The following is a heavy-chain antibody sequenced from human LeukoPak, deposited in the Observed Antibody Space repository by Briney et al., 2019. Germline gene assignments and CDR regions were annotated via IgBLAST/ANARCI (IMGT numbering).Heavy chain of an antibody. J-gene: IGHJ4*02. CDR2: IYSTGST. CDR1: GGSISSYY. V-gene: IGHV4-4*07. Sequence: PSETLSLTCTVSGGSISSYYWSWLRQPAGKGLEWIGRIYSTGSTNYNPSLKSRVTMSVDTSKNQFSLRLRSVTAADTSVYYCARQIASAGTAGFDFWGQGALVTVSS. CDR3: ARQIASAGTAGFDF. D-gene: IGHD6-13*01.